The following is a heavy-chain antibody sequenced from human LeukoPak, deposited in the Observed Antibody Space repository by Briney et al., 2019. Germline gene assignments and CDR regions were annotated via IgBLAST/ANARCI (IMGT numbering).Heavy chain of an antibody. CDR1: GFTFSSYA. J-gene: IGHJ4*02. Sequence: GGSLRLSCAASGFTFSSYAMSWVRQAPGKGLEWVANIKQDGSEKYYVGSVKGRFTISRDNAKNSLYLQMNSLRAEDTAVYYCARQWLEIDYWGQGTLVTVSS. CDR3: ARQWLEIDY. D-gene: IGHD6-19*01. V-gene: IGHV3-7*01. CDR2: IKQDGSEK.